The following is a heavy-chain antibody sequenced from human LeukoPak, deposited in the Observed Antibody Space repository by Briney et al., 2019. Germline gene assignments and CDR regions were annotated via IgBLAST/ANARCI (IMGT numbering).Heavy chain of an antibody. Sequence: GGSLRLSCAASGFTFSRYSMNWVRQAPGRGLEWVSSISSSSSYIYYADSLKGRFTISRDNAKNSLFLQMNSLRAEDAAVYYCARPGLRGAFDIWGQGTVVTVSS. CDR3: ARPGLRGAFDI. V-gene: IGHV3-21*01. J-gene: IGHJ3*02. CDR2: ISSSSSYI. CDR1: GFTFSRYS. D-gene: IGHD3-10*01.